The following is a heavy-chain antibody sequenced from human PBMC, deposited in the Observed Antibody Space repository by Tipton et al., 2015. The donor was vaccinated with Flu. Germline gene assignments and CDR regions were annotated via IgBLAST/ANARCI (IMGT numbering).Heavy chain of an antibody. CDR2: IYHSGST. CDR1: GGSTSSGSYY. V-gene: IGHV4-39*01. CDR3: ARHTGDSVRGVIDY. Sequence: TLSLTCTVSGGSTSSGSYYWGWVRQPPGKGLEWIGTIYHSGSTYYNPSLKSRLTMSVDTSKNQFSLKLSSVTAADTAVYYCARHTGDSVRGVIDYWGQGTLVTVSS. D-gene: IGHD3-10*02. J-gene: IGHJ4*02.